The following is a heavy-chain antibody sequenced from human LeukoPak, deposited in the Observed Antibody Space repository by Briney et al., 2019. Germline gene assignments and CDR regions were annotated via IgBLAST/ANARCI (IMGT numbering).Heavy chain of an antibody. V-gene: IGHV4-59*01. D-gene: IGHD5-24*01. CDR2: IHSVGIT. CDR3: ARVKWLQFYHYFDY. Sequence: PSETLSLTCTVSGDSISSYYWSWIREPPGKGLEWIAYIHSVGITNYNPSLKSRVTISVDTSKNQFSLKLSSVTAADTAVYYCARVKWLQFYHYFDYWGQGTLVTVSS. CDR1: GDSISSYY. J-gene: IGHJ4*02.